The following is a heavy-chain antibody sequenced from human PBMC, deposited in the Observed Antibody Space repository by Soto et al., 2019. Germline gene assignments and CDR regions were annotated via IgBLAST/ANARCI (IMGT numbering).Heavy chain of an antibody. CDR3: ARDRRLTRVRGVMMRCWYFDL. CDR2: IIPIFGTA. J-gene: IGHJ2*01. V-gene: IGHV1-69*06. Sequence: QVQLVQSGAEVKKPGSSVKVSCKASGGTFSSYAISWVRQAPGQGLEWMGGIIPIFGTANYAQKFQGRVTITADKSTSTAYMELGSLISEDKAVYYCARDRRLTRVRGVMMRCWYFDLWGRGTLVTVSS. D-gene: IGHD3-10*01. CDR1: GGTFSSYA.